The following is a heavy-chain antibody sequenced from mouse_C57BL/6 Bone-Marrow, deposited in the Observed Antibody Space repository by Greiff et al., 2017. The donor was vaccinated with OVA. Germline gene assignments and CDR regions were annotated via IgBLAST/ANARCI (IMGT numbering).Heavy chain of an antibody. CDR1: GYSITRGYY. D-gene: IGHD2-4*01. V-gene: IGHV3-6*01. CDR2: ISYDGSN. J-gene: IGHJ1*03. CDR3: ARGPIYYDYHWYFDV. Sequence: DVKLQESGPGLVKPSQSLSLTCSVTGYSITRGYYWNWIRQFPGNKLEWMGYISYDGSNHYNPSLKNRISITRDTSKNQFFLKLNAVTTEDTATYYCARGPIYYDYHWYFDVGGTGTTVTVSS.